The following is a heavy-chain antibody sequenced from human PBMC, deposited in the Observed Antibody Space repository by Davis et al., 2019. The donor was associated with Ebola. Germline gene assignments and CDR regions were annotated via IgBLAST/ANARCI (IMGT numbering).Heavy chain of an antibody. V-gene: IGHV3-7*05. CDR2: INQDGSEV. Sequence: PGGSLILSCVASGVMLSSHWTTCVRQAPRKGPVWVANINQDGSEVYYVDSVKGRFTMSRDNAKNSVYLQMSSLRDEDTAIYFCARFHFSGIDYWGQGTLVTVSS. J-gene: IGHJ4*02. CDR1: GVMLSSHW. CDR3: ARFHFSGIDY. D-gene: IGHD2-15*01.